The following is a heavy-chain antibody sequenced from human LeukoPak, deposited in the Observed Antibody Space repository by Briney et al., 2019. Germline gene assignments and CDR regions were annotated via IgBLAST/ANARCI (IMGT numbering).Heavy chain of an antibody. CDR1: GYSFTSYW. D-gene: IGHD6-13*01. CDR3: ARHTIAAAATDY. Sequence: GESLKISCETSGYSFTSYWIGWVRQMPGQGLEWMGIIYPGDSDTRYGPSFQGQVTISADKSISTAYLQWSSLKASDTAMYYCARHTIAAAATDYWGQGTLVTVSS. J-gene: IGHJ4*02. CDR2: IYPGDSDT. V-gene: IGHV5-51*01.